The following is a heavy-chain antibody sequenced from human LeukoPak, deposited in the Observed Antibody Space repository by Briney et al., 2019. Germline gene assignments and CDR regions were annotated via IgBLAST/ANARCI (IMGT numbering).Heavy chain of an antibody. CDR1: GFTFSTYW. CDR3: GRELDGSVDY. D-gene: IGHD3-10*01. J-gene: IGHJ4*02. CDR2: IQQDGIKK. Sequence: LTGGSLRLSCAASGFTFSTYWMSWVRQAPGKGLEWVANIQQDGIKKYYVDSVEGRFTISRENAKNSLFLQMSSLRADDTAVYYCGRELDGSVDYWGQGTLVTVSS. V-gene: IGHV3-7*01.